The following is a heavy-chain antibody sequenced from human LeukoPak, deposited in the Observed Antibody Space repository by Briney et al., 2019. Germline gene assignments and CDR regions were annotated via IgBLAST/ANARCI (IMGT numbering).Heavy chain of an antibody. V-gene: IGHV4-38-2*02. CDR1: AYSISSGYY. D-gene: IGHD6-13*01. J-gene: IGHJ6*03. Sequence: SETLSLTCTVSAYSISSGYYWGWIRQPPGKGLEWIGAIYHSGSTYYNPSLKSRVSISIDTSKNQFSLKLTSVTAADTAVYYCARVWWQQLADYYYYYMDVWGKGATVTVSS. CDR2: IYHSGST. CDR3: ARVWWQQLADYYYYYMDV.